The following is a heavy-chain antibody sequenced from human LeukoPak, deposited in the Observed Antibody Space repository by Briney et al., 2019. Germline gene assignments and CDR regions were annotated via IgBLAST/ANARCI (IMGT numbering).Heavy chain of an antibody. CDR3: ARQLSSGWCFDY. J-gene: IGHJ4*02. Sequence: GASVKVSCKASGGTFSSYAISWVRQAPGQGLEWMGGIIPIFGTANYAQKFQGRVTITADESTSTAYMELRSLRSDDTAVYYCARQLSSGWCFDYWGQGTLVTVSS. V-gene: IGHV1-69*01. CDR1: GGTFSSYA. D-gene: IGHD6-19*01. CDR2: IIPIFGTA.